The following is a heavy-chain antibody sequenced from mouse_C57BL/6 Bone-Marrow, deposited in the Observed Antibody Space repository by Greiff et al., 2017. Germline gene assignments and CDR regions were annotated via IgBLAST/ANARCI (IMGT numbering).Heavy chain of an antibody. J-gene: IGHJ3*01. V-gene: IGHV10-1*01. D-gene: IGHD6-1*01. CDR2: IRSKSNNYAT. CDR1: GFSFNTYA. CDR3: APSAGGWAGFAY. Sequence: EVKLMESGGGLVQPKGSLKLSCAASGFSFNTYAMNWVRQAPGKGLEWVARIRSKSNNYATYYAVSVKDRFTMSRDDSESMLYLQMNNLKTEETAMYYCAPSAGGWAGFAYWGQGTLVTVSA.